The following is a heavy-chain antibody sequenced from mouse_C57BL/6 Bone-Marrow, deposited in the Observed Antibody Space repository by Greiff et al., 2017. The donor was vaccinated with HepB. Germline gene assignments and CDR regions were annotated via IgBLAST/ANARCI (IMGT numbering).Heavy chain of an antibody. CDR3: ARWYSNGDYYLYYAMDY. CDR2: IDPNSGGT. Sequence: QVQLQQPGAELVKPGASVKLSCKASGYTFTSYWMHWVKQRPGRGLEWIGRIDPNSGGTKYNEKFKSKATLTVDKPSSTAYMQLSSLTSEDSAVYYCARWYSNGDYYLYYAMDYWGQGTSVTVSS. D-gene: IGHD2-5*01. V-gene: IGHV1-72*01. J-gene: IGHJ4*01. CDR1: GYTFTSYW.